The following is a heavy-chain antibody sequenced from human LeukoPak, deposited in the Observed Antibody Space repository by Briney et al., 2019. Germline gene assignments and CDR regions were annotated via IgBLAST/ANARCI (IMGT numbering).Heavy chain of an antibody. CDR3: ARSGFGATNIYSYFDY. CDR1: GDSISSSNYY. Sequence: SETLSLTCTVSGDSISSSNYYWGWIRQPPGKGLEWIGTIYYSGNTYYNPSLKSRFTISVDTSKNQFSLKLSSVAAADTAVYYCARSGFGATNIYSYFDYWGQGTLVTVSS. V-gene: IGHV4-39*07. J-gene: IGHJ4*02. CDR2: IYYSGNT. D-gene: IGHD1-26*01.